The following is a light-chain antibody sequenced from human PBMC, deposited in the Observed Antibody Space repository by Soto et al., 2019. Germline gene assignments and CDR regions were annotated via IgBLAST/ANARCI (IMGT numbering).Light chain of an antibody. Sequence: DIQMTQSPSSLSASVGDRVTITCRASRNIGTYLNWYQQESGKAPKLLIHGAFSLHGGVPSRFSGSGSGTDFALTISTLQPEDFATYYCRQGYSTLWTFGQGTRVEMK. CDR2: GAF. J-gene: IGKJ1*01. V-gene: IGKV1-39*01. CDR1: RNIGTY. CDR3: RQGYSTLWT.